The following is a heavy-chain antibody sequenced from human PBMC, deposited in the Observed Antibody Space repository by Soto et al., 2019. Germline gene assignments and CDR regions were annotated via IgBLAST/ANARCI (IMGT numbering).Heavy chain of an antibody. CDR2: IDPSDSYT. D-gene: IGHD4-4*01. CDR3: ARQPYSNYGMDV. J-gene: IGHJ6*02. V-gene: IGHV5-10-1*01. Sequence: LGESLKISCKGSGYSFTSYWISWVRQMPGKGLEWMGRIDPSDSYTNYSPSFQGHVTISADKSISTAYLQWSSLKASDTAMYYCARQPYSNYGMDVWGQGTTVTVSS. CDR1: GYSFTSYW.